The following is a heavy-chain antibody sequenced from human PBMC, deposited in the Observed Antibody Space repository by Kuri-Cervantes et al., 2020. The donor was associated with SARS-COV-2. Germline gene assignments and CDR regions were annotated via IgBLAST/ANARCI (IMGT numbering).Heavy chain of an antibody. V-gene: IGHV4-34*01. Sequence: SETLSLICTLSGGSIRSYNWGWIRQPPGQRLDWIVEINHSGSTNYNPSLKSRVTISVDTSKNQFSLKLSSVTAADTAVYYCARGPAMPYYDYVWGSYRYGSGWFDPWGHGTLVTVSS. CDR3: ARGPAMPYYDYVWGSYRYGSGWFDP. CDR2: INHSGST. J-gene: IGHJ5*02. CDR1: GGSIRSYN. D-gene: IGHD3-16*02.